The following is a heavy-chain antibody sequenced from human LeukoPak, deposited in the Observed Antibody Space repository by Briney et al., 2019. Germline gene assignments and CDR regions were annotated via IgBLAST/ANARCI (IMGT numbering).Heavy chain of an antibody. D-gene: IGHD2-21*02. CDR1: GFSFSSYA. Sequence: GGSLRLSCAASGFSFSSYAMNWVRQAPGKGLEWVSIIFGNGDTTYYADSVKGRFTVSRDNSKNTVDLQMNNLRVDDTAIYYCAKDHANTPVVTNWGQGILVSVSS. CDR2: IFGNGDTT. V-gene: IGHV3-23*01. CDR3: AKDHANTPVVTN. J-gene: IGHJ4*02.